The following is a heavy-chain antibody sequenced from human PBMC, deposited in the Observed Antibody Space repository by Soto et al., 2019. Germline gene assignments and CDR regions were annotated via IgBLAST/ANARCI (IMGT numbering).Heavy chain of an antibody. J-gene: IGHJ1*01. CDR3: AGTGYASGLPGWFQH. CDR2: VYYSGST. D-gene: IGHD6-19*01. CDR1: GGSISNYY. V-gene: IGHV4-59*01. Sequence: QVQLQESGPGLVKPSETLSLTCTVSGGSISNYYWSWIRQPPGKGLEWIAYVYYSGSTSYNPSLKSRVTISVDTSKNQFSLKLTSVTAADTAVYYCAGTGYASGLPGWFQHWGQGTLVNVSS.